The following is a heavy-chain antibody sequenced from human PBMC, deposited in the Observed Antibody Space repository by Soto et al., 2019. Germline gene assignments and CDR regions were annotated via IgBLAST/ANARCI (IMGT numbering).Heavy chain of an antibody. Sequence: SETLSLTCTVSGGSISSGDYYWSWIRQPPGKGLEWIGYIYYSGSTYYNPSLKSRVTISVDTSKNQFSLKLSSVTAADTAVYYCARGITMVRGEYYFDYWGQGTMVTVYS. CDR1: GGSISSGDYY. J-gene: IGHJ4*02. D-gene: IGHD3-10*01. CDR2: IYYSGST. CDR3: ARGITMVRGEYYFDY. V-gene: IGHV4-30-4*01.